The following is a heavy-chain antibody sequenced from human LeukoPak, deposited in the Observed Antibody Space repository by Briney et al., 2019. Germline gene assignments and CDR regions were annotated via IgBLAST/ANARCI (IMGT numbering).Heavy chain of an antibody. Sequence: SVKVSCKASGGTFSSYAISWVRQAPGQGLEWMGGIIPIFGTANYAQKFQGRVTITADESTSTAYMELSSLRSEDTAVYYCALAAAGTPLYYYYYYVDVWGKGTTVTVSS. CDR2: IIPIFGTA. V-gene: IGHV1-69*01. D-gene: IGHD6-13*01. CDR3: ALAAAGTPLYYYYYYVDV. CDR1: GGTFSSYA. J-gene: IGHJ6*03.